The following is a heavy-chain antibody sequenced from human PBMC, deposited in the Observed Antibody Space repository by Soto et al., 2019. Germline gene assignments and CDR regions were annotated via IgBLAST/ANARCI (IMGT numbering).Heavy chain of an antibody. CDR2: ISASARST. J-gene: IGHJ5*02. V-gene: IGHV3-23*01. CDR3: AKDLLRGDFGGNWFDP. D-gene: IGHD3-3*01. CDR1: GFTFSNYA. Sequence: GGSLRLSCAASGFTFSNYAMTWVRQAPGKGLDWVSTISASARSTYYADSVKGRFATSRDNSNNTLYLQMNSLKVEDTAVYYCAKDLLRGDFGGNWFDPWGQGTLVTVSS.